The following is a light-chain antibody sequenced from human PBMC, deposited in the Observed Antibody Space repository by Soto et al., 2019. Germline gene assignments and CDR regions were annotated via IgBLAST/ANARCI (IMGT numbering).Light chain of an antibody. CDR3: QQYGSSGT. J-gene: IGKJ1*01. CDR1: QSVSSSY. V-gene: IGKV3-20*01. CDR2: GAS. Sequence: EIVLTQSPGTLSLSPGERATLFCRASQSVSSSYLAWYQQKPGQAPRLLIYGASSRATGIPDRFSGSGSGTDFTLTISRLEPEDFAVYYCQQYGSSGTFGQGT.